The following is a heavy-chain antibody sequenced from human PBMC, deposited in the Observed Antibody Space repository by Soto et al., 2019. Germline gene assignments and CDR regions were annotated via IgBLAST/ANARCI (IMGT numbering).Heavy chain of an antibody. CDR1: GFTFSRHT. CDR2: ISYDGSNK. J-gene: IGHJ4*02. V-gene: IGHV3-30*04. D-gene: IGHD3-16*02. Sequence: QVQLEESGGGMVQPGRSLRLSCAASGFTFSRHTMHWVRQAPGKGLEWMASISYDGSNKYYADSVKGRFTISRDNSKNTLSAQMDSLRAEDTAVYYCARDRLRLGELSLLGYFDYWGQGTLVTVSS. CDR3: ARDRLRLGELSLLGYFDY.